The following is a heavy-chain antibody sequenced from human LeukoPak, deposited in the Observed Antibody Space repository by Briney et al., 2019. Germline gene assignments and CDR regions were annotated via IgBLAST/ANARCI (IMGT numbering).Heavy chain of an antibody. CDR3: ARGSGSRYYGSGSYTPFDY. D-gene: IGHD3-10*01. Sequence: ASVKVSCKASGYTFTSYGISWVRQAPGQGLEWMGWISAYNGNTNYAQKLQGRVTMTTDTSTSTAYMELRSLRSDDAAVYYCARGSGSRYYGSGSYTPFDYWGQGTLVTVSS. J-gene: IGHJ4*02. CDR1: GYTFTSYG. CDR2: ISAYNGNT. V-gene: IGHV1-18*01.